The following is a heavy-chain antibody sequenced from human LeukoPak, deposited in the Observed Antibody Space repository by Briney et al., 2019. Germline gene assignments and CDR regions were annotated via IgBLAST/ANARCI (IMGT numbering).Heavy chain of an antibody. CDR3: AGGCSSTSCPLVY. CDR2: ISWNSGSI. Sequence: GRSLRLSCAASGFTFDDYAMHWVRQAPGKGLEWVSGISWNSGSIGYADSVKGRFTISRDNAKNSLYLQMNSLRAEDTAVYYCAGGCSSTSCPLVYWCQGTLVTVSS. CDR1: GFTFDDYA. J-gene: IGHJ4*02. D-gene: IGHD2-2*01. V-gene: IGHV3-9*01.